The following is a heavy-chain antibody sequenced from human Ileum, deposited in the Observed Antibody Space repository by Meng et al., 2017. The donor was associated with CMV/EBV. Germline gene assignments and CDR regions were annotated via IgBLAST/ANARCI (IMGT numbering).Heavy chain of an antibody. CDR1: SGSISSYY. CDR3: ARRSHGFPWAFDD. D-gene: IGHD5-24*01. V-gene: IGHV4-4*09. J-gene: IGHJ4*02. CDR2: IYRSGTA. Sequence: GSLRLSCDVSSGSISSYYWSWIRQSSEKGLEWIGYIYRSGTADYNPSLKSRATIAVDTSKNQFSLKMTSVTAADTAVYYCARRSHGFPWAFDDWGPGILVTVSS.